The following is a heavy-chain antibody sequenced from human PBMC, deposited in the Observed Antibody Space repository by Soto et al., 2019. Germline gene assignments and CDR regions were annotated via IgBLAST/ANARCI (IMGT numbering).Heavy chain of an antibody. J-gene: IGHJ4*02. V-gene: IGHV4-31*03. CDR2: IYYSGST. CDR3: ASGEYDILTGYYTGYFDY. CDR1: GGSISSGGYY. Sequence: QVQLQESGPGLVKPSQTLSLTCTVSGGSISSGGYYWSWIRQHPGKVLEWIGYIYYSGSTYYNPSLKSRVTISVDTSKNQFSLKLSSVTAADTAVYYCASGEYDILTGYYTGYFDYWGQGTLVTVSS. D-gene: IGHD3-9*01.